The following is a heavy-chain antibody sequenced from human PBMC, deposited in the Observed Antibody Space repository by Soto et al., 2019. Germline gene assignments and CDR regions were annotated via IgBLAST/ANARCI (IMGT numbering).Heavy chain of an antibody. CDR1: GFTFSVFA. CDR2: ISGRGENT. Sequence: EVQLLESGGGLVQPGGSLRLSCAASGFTFSVFAMSWVRQAPGKGLELVSTISGRGENTYYADSVKGRFTISRDNSKNTLNLQMNSLRGAHTAVYYCPKARGTGDYGVNAVDTWGQGTMVTVSS. J-gene: IGHJ3*02. D-gene: IGHD7-27*01. CDR3: PKARGTGDYGVNAVDT. V-gene: IGHV3-23*01.